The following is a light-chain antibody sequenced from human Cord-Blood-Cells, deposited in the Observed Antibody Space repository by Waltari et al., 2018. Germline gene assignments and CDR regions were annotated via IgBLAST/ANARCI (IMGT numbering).Light chain of an antibody. CDR3: QQYDNLPYS. Sequence: DIQMTQPPSSLPASVGGRGTITCQASQDISNYLNWYQQKPGKAPKLLIYDASNLETGVPSRFSGSGSGTDFTFTISSLQPEDIATYYCQQYDNLPYSFGQGTKLEIK. J-gene: IGKJ2*03. CDR2: DAS. V-gene: IGKV1-33*01. CDR1: QDISNY.